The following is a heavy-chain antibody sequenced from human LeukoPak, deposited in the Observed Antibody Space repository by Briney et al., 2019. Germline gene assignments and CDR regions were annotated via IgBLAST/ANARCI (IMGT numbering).Heavy chain of an antibody. D-gene: IGHD3-10*01. J-gene: IGHJ2*01. V-gene: IGHV1-58*02. CDR3: AADSPITMVRGVTWYFDL. CDR2: IVVGSGNT. Sequence: SVKVSCKASGFTFTSSAMQWVRQARGQRLEWIGWIVVGSGNTNYAQKFQERVTITRDMSTSTAYMELSSLRSEDTAVYYCAADSPITMVRGVTWYFDLWGRGTLVTVSS. CDR1: GFTFTSSA.